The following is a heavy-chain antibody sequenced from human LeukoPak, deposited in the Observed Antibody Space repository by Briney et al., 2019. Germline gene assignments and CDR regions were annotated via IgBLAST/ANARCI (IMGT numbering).Heavy chain of an antibody. D-gene: IGHD3-22*01. CDR3: ARGQDYYDSSGSNFDY. CDR1: GFTFSSYS. J-gene: IGHJ4*02. V-gene: IGHV3-48*01. CDR2: SSSSSSTI. Sequence: AGGSLRLSCAASGFTFSSYSMNWVRQAPGKGVGCVSYSSSSSSTIYYAACVKGRFTSSRDNSKNTLYLQMNSLRAEDTAVYYCARGQDYYDSSGSNFDYWGQGTLVTVSS.